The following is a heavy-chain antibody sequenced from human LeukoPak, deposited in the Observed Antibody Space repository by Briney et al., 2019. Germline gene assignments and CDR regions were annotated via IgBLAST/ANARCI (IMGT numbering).Heavy chain of an antibody. V-gene: IGHV3-9*01. CDR1: GLTFDVYA. Sequence: GRSLRLSCAASGLTFDVYAVHWVRQAPGKGLEWVSGITWSNGEIAYADSVKGRFTISRDNAKNSLYLQMNSLRTEDTAVYYCAKSLRNVSGWASDYWGQGTLVTVSS. CDR3: AKSLRNVSGWASDY. D-gene: IGHD6-19*01. J-gene: IGHJ4*02. CDR2: ITWSNGEI.